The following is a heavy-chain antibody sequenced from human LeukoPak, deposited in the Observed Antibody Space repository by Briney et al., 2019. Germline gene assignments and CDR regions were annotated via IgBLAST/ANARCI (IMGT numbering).Heavy chain of an antibody. Sequence: PSETLSLTCTVSGGSISSRSYYWGWIRQPPGKGLEWIGSIYYSGSTYYNPSLKSRVTISVDTSKDQFSLKLSSVTAADTAVYYCASTGGNPPKYFDYWGQGTLVTVSS. CDR3: ASTGGNPPKYFDY. D-gene: IGHD4-23*01. J-gene: IGHJ4*02. CDR2: IYYSGST. V-gene: IGHV4-39*07. CDR1: GGSISSRSYY.